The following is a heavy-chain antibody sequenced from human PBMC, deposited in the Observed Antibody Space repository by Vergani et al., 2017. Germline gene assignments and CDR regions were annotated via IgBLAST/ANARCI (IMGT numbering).Heavy chain of an antibody. Sequence: QVQLVESGGGVVQPGGPLRLSGAAFGFTFSSYGMNWVGRAPGKGLEWGAFIRYDGSNNYYADSVKGRFTISRDNSKNTLYLQMNSLGAEDTAVYYCAKDGGSWRAFDYWGQGTLVTVSS. V-gene: IGHV3-30*02. CDR1: GFTFSSYG. CDR2: IRYDGSNN. J-gene: IGHJ4*02. D-gene: IGHD6-13*01. CDR3: AKDGGSWRAFDY.